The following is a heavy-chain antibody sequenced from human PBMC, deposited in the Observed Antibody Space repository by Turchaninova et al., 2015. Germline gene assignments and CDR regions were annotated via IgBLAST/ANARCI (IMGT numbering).Heavy chain of an antibody. D-gene: IGHD6-13*01. CDR2: IYWDDDK. Sequence: QITLKESGPTLVKPTQTLTLTCTCSGFSPSTSGVGVGWIRQPPGKALECLAFIYWDDDKRFSPALKSRLTITKDTSKNHVVLTMTNMDPVDTATYYCARGHTDGSSWFYNWFGPWGQGTLVTVSS. J-gene: IGHJ5*02. CDR1: GFSPSTSGVG. V-gene: IGHV2-5*02. CDR3: ARGHTDGSSWFYNWFGP.